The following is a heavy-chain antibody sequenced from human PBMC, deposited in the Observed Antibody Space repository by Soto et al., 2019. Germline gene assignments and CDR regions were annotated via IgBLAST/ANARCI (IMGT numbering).Heavy chain of an antibody. J-gene: IGHJ6*02. CDR2: ISAYNGYT. V-gene: IGHV1-18*01. D-gene: IGHD3-16*01. CDR3: AVRNYDYVDYYGMDV. Sequence: ASVKVSCKASGFTFTSYGICRERQASGLWREWMGWISAYNGYTNYAQNVQSRFSMPTDTSTSTSYMELRSLRSDVTPVYYCAVRNYDYVDYYGMDVWGQGTTVTVS. CDR1: GFTFTSYG.